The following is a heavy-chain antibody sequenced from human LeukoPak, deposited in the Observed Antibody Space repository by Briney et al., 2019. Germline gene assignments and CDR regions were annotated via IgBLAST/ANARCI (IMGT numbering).Heavy chain of an antibody. J-gene: IGHJ4*02. CDR2: ISGSGGST. CDR3: AKDDVVTVDAPPEY. Sequence: GGSLRLSCAASGFTFSSYAMRWVRQAPGKGLEWVSAISGSGGSTYYADSVKGRFTISRDNSKNTLYLQMNSLRAEDTAVYYCAKDDVVTVDAPPEYWGQGTLVTVSS. D-gene: IGHD2-15*01. CDR1: GFTFSSYA. V-gene: IGHV3-23*01.